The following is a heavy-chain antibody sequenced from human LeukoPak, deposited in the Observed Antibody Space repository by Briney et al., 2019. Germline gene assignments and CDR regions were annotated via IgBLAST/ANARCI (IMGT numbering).Heavy chain of an antibody. J-gene: IGHJ4*02. CDR1: GFTFSSYE. D-gene: IGHD2-15*01. CDR2: ISSSGSTI. Sequence: GGSLRLSCAASGFTFSSYEMNWVRQAPGKGLEWVSYISSSGSTIYYADSVKGRFTISRDNAKNSLYLQMNSLRAEDTAVYYCARAENLGYCSGGSCYATVFEYWGEGTLVTVSS. V-gene: IGHV3-48*03. CDR3: ARAENLGYCSGGSCYATVFEY.